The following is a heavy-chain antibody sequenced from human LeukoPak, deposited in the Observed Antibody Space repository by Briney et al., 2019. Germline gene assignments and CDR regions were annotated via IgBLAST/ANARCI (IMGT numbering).Heavy chain of an antibody. V-gene: IGHV1-18*01. CDR1: GYTFTSYG. J-gene: IGHJ4*02. CDR2: ISAYNGNT. Sequence: GASVKVSCKASGYTFTSYGIIWVRQAPGQGLEWMGWISAYNGNTNYAQKLQGRVTMTTDTSTSTAYMELRSLRSDDTAVYYCARVLGFGELLGFDYWGQGTLVTVSS. CDR3: ARVLGFGELLGFDY. D-gene: IGHD3-10*01.